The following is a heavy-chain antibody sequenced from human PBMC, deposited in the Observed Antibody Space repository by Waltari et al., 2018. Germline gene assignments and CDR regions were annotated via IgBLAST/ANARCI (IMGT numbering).Heavy chain of an antibody. J-gene: IGHJ2*01. CDR3: ARDLGYGRGYFDL. V-gene: IGHV3-13*01. CDR2: MGTACDT. Sequence: EVQLVESGGGVVQPGRSLRLSCAASGFTFSSYDMHWVRQATGKCREWVAAMGTACDTDYPGSVKGRFTISRENAKNSLYLQRNSLRAEDTAVYYCARDLGYGRGYFDLWGRGTLVTVSS. D-gene: IGHD2-8*01. CDR1: GFTFSSYD.